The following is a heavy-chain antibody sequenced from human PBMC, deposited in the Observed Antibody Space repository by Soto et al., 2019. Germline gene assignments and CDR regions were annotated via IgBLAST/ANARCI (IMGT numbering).Heavy chain of an antibody. V-gene: IGHV3-11*01. CDR3: ARNFRGFEVVTGYFVESGAFDS. Sequence: QVQLVESGGGVVKPGGSLKLSCTVSGFTFSDHYMTWVRQAPGKGLEWIAHISGTAITTFYADSVRGRFTISRDNAKKSLFLQMNSLSADDTAIYYCARNFRGFEVVTGYFVESGAFDSWGQGTLVTVSS. CDR2: ISGTAITT. J-gene: IGHJ5*01. CDR1: GFTFSDHY. D-gene: IGHD3-9*01.